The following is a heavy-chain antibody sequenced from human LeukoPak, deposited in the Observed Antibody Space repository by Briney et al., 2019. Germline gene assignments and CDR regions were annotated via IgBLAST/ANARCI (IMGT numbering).Heavy chain of an antibody. J-gene: IGHJ5*02. D-gene: IGHD2-21*01. CDR3: ARGVVSTGSDP. Sequence: SETLSLTCTVSGGSFSSGGYYWSWLRQHPGMGLEWIGYIYYSGSTYYNPSLKGRVTISVDTSKNQFSLKLSSVTAADTAVYYCARGVVSTGSDPWGQGTLVTVSS. CDR1: GGSFSSGGYY. CDR2: IYYSGST. V-gene: IGHV4-31*03.